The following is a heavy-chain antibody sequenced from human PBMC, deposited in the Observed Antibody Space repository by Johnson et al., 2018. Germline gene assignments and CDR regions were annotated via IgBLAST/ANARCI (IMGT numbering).Heavy chain of an antibody. V-gene: IGHV3-30*03. Sequence: QVQLVESGGGVVQPGRSLRLSCAASGFTFSSYGMHWVRQAPGKGLEWVAVISYDGSNKYYVDSVKGRFTISRDNSKNTLYLQMNGLRAEDTAVYYCSRDEGDAFDSWGQGTMVTVSS. CDR3: SRDEGDAFDS. CDR2: ISYDGSNK. CDR1: GFTFSSYG. J-gene: IGHJ3*02.